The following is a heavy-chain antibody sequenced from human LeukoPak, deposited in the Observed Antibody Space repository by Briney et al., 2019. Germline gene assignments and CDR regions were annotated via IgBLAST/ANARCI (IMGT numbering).Heavy chain of an antibody. J-gene: IGHJ5*02. CDR1: GFTFSSYG. V-gene: IGHV3-30*18. CDR3: AKDRIQLWPNWFDP. CDR2: ISYDGSNK. Sequence: GGSLRLSCAASGFTFSSYGMHWVRQAPGKGLEWVAVISYDGSNKYYADFVKGRFTISRDNSKNTLYLQMNSPRAEDTAVYYCAKDRIQLWPNWFDPWGQGTLVTVSS. D-gene: IGHD5-18*01.